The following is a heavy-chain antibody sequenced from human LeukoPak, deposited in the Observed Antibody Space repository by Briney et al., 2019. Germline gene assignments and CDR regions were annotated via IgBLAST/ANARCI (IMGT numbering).Heavy chain of an antibody. V-gene: IGHV3-23*01. D-gene: IGHD6-19*01. CDR2: IRPSGDNT. CDR1: GFTFSSYD. CDR3: ARVAGWHWFDP. J-gene: IGHJ5*02. Sequence: GGALRLSCAASGFTFSSYDMTWVRQAPGRGLEWVSSIRPSGDNTYYGGSVKGRFTISRDNSKNTVYLQMDNMRVDDTAVYYCARVAGWHWFDPWGQGTLVTVSS.